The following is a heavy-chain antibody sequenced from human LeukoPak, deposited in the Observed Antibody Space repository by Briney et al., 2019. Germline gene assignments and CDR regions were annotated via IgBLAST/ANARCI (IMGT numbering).Heavy chain of an antibody. V-gene: IGHV3-30-3*01. Sequence: WGSLRLSCAASGFTFSSYWMHWVRQAPGKGLEWVALISYDGTSKYFADSVKGRFTISRDNSNNTLYLQMSSLRPDDTAVYYCAREEIFLDYWGQGILVTVSS. CDR3: AREEIFLDY. D-gene: IGHD2-21*01. CDR2: ISYDGTSK. CDR1: GFTFSSYW. J-gene: IGHJ4*02.